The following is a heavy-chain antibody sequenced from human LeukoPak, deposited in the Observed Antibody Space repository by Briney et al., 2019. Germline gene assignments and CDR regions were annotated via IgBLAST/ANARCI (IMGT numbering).Heavy chain of an antibody. J-gene: IGHJ5*02. CDR1: GFSFTTYS. CDR3: ARDVGYRSWFDP. Sequence: GGSLRLSCVASGFSFTTYSMHWVRQAPGKGLEWVSYISIDSTTIYYAASAKGRFTISRDNVKNSLYLQMNSLTAEDTAMYYCARDVGYRSWFDPWGQGTLVTVSS. D-gene: IGHD5-18*01. V-gene: IGHV3-48*01. CDR2: ISIDSTTI.